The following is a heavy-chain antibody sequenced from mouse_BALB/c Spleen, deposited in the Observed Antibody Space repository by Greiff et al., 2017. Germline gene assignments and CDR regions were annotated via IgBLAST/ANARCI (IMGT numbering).Heavy chain of an antibody. CDR1: GYTFTSYW. D-gene: IGHD3-1*01. CDR3: ARSGAMDD. CDR2: INPSTGYT. Sequence: VQLQESGAELAKPGASVKMSCKASGYTFTSYWMHWVKQRPGQGLEWIGYINPSTGYTEYNQKFKDKATLTADKSSSTAYMQLSSLTSEDSAVYYCARSGAMDDWGEGTSVTVSS. V-gene: IGHV1-7*01. J-gene: IGHJ4*01.